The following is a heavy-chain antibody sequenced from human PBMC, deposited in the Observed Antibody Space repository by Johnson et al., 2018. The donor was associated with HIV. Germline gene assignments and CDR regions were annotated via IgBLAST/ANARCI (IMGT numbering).Heavy chain of an antibody. D-gene: IGHD6-13*01. J-gene: IGHJ3*02. CDR2: ISYDGSNK. CDR1: GFTFSSYA. Sequence: VQLLESGGGLVQPGGSLRLSCAASGFTFSSYAMHWVRQAPGKGLEWVAVISYDGSNKYYADSVKGRFTISRDNSKNTLYLQMNSLRAEDTAVYYCAKDIEVEQQLVRRGDAFDIWGQGTMVTVSS. V-gene: IGHV3-30-3*01. CDR3: AKDIEVEQQLVRRGDAFDI.